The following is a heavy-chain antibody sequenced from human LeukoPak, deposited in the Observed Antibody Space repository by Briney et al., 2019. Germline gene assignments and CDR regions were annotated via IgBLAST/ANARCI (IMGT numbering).Heavy chain of an antibody. CDR2: ITGSGNAV. Sequence: PGGSLRLSCAASGFTFRDYYMGWIRQAPGNGLEWVAYITGSGNAVYHADSVKGRFTISRDNAKNSLFLQMNTLRVEDTAVYYCARAHMDAFDIWGQGTMVTVFS. CDR1: GFTFRDYY. CDR3: ARAHMDAFDI. V-gene: IGHV3-11*04. D-gene: IGHD2-21*01. J-gene: IGHJ3*02.